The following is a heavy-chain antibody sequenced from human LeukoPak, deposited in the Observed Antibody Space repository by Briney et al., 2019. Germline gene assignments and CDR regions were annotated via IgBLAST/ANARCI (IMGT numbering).Heavy chain of an antibody. Sequence: ASVKVPCKASGYTFTSYGISWVRQAPGQGLEWMGWISAYNGNTNYAQKLQGRVTMTTDTSTSTAYMELRSLRSDDTAVYYCARSSDSRGYYYAPIDYWGQGTLVTVSS. J-gene: IGHJ4*02. CDR3: ARSSDSRGYYYAPIDY. D-gene: IGHD3-22*01. CDR1: GYTFTSYG. CDR2: ISAYNGNT. V-gene: IGHV1-18*01.